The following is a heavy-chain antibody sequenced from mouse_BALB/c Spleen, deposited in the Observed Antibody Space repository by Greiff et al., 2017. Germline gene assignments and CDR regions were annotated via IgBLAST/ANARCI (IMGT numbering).Heavy chain of an antibody. Sequence: EVQRVESGGGLVQPGGSLKLSCAASGFTFSSYGMSWVRQTPDKRLELVATINSNGGSTYYPDSVKGRFTISRDNAKNTLYLQMSSLKSEDTAMYYCARDGGYRAYGNLYAMDYWGQGTSVTVSS. J-gene: IGHJ4*01. CDR2: INSNGGST. CDR1: GFTFSSYG. V-gene: IGHV5-6-3*01. D-gene: IGHD2-10*02. CDR3: ARDGGYRAYGNLYAMDY.